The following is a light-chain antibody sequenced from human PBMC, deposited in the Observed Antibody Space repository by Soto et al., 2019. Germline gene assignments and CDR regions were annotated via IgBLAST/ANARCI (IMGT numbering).Light chain of an antibody. V-gene: IGLV1-44*01. CDR1: SSNIGSNT. J-gene: IGLJ3*02. CDR3: AAWDDSLNGYWV. Sequence: QPVLTQPPSASGTPGQRVTISCSGSSSNIGSNTVNWYQQLPGTAPKLLIYSNNQRPSGVPDRFSGSKSGTSASLAISGLQSEDEADYYCAAWDDSLNGYWVFGGGTNLTVL. CDR2: SNN.